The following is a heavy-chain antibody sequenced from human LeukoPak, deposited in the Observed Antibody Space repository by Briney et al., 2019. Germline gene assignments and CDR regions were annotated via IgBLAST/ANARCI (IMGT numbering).Heavy chain of an antibody. J-gene: IGHJ5*02. CDR2: ITSSSSYI. CDR3: ARDHNFYESGRGFDP. CDR1: GFSFSGYI. D-gene: IGHD3-10*01. Sequence: GGSLRLSCAASGFSFSGYIMNWVRQAPGQGLEWVSSITSSSSYIHYADSVRGRFTISRDNGKNSLYLQMSSLRAEDTAVYYCARDHNFYESGRGFDPWGQGTLVTVSS. V-gene: IGHV3-21*01.